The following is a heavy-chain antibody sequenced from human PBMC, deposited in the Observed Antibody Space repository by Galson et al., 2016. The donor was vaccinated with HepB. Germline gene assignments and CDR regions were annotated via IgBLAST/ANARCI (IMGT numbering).Heavy chain of an antibody. J-gene: IGHJ4*02. Sequence: SLRLSCAASGFTFSTSWMNWVRQAPGKRLECVANINQDGNAKYYVDSVKGRFTISRDNSKNTLYLQTNSLRAEDTAVYYCARGGGVMVYNKIIGLFDYWGQGTLVTVSS. CDR2: INQDGNAK. CDR3: ARGGGVMVYNKIIGLFDY. V-gene: IGHV3-7*01. CDR1: GFTFSTSW. D-gene: IGHD3-16*02.